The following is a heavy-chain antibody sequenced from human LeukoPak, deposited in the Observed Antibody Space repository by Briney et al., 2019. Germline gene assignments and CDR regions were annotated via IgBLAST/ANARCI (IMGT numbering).Heavy chain of an antibody. D-gene: IGHD5-18*01. CDR1: GYTFTDYY. J-gene: IGHJ3*02. Sequence: GASVKVSCKASGYTFTDYYMHWVQQAPGKGLEWMGWINPNSGGTNYAQKFQGRVTMTWDTSISTAYMELSRLRSDDTAVYYCASASGYRYGYAFDIWGQGTMVTVSS. CDR3: ASASGYRYGYAFDI. V-gene: IGHV1-2*02. CDR2: INPNSGGT.